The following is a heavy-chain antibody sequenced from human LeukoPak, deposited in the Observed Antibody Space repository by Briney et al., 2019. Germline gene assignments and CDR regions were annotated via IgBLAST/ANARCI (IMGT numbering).Heavy chain of an antibody. Sequence: SETLSLTCSVSGASISSYYWNWIRQPPGKGLEWIGNIYVRGSTNYNPSLKSRVTISLDTSKDQFSLKLTSVTAADTAFYYCAKDQYAGGSWFDPWGQGTLVSVSS. CDR2: IYVRGST. V-gene: IGHV4-59*01. J-gene: IGHJ5*02. CDR1: GASISSYY. D-gene: IGHD3-16*01. CDR3: AKDQYAGGSWFDP.